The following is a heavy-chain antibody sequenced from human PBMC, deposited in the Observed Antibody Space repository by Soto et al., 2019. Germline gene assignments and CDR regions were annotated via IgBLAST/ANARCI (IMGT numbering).Heavy chain of an antibody. Sequence: AGGSLRLSCAGSGFTFGTYAMSWVRQAPGKGLEWVSAISGGGGSTYYADSVKGRFTISRDNSKNTLYLQMNSLRAEDTTVYYYANHIVVVTAIRGAFDIWGKGTMVT. CDR2: ISGGGGST. V-gene: IGHV3-23*01. CDR1: GFTFGTYA. J-gene: IGHJ3*02. D-gene: IGHD2-21*02. CDR3: ANHIVVVTAIRGAFDI.